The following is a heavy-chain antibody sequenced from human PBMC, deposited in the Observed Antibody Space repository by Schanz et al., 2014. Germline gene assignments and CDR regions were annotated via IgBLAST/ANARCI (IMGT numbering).Heavy chain of an antibody. CDR2: IFFSGST. Sequence: QVQLQESGPGLVKPSETLSLTCTVSGVSIGGYYWSWIRQPPGKGLEWIGYIFFSGSTAYNPSFNGRVPISVDMSKTHVALNLTSVTAADTAVYYCARLGVGDKAYYYYGTDVWGQGTTVLVSS. CDR3: ARLGVGDKAYYYYGTDV. D-gene: IGHD1-26*01. V-gene: IGHV4-59*08. J-gene: IGHJ6*02. CDR1: GVSIGGYY.